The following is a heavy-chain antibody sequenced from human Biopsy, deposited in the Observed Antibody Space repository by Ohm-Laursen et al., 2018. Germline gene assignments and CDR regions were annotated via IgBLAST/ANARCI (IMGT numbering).Heavy chain of an antibody. Sequence: SLSLSCAASGFNLSAFALHWVRQASGRGLVWVGRIKKKSNNDATAYAESMKGRFSIFRDDSKSTSFLQMNSLKIEDTAVYFCTRSAGYGYDYWGQGILVTVSS. CDR1: GFNLSAFA. V-gene: IGHV3-73*01. CDR3: TRSAGYGYDY. D-gene: IGHD5-12*01. CDR2: IKKKSNNDAT. J-gene: IGHJ4*02.